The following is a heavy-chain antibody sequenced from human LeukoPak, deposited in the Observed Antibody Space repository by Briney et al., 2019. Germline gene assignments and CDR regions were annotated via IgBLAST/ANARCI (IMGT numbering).Heavy chain of an antibody. CDR3: AKELSEMATISPFDY. V-gene: IGHV3-23*01. CDR1: GFTFSGYA. J-gene: IGHJ4*02. D-gene: IGHD5-24*01. CDR2: MSGSGGST. Sequence: GGSLRLSCVASGFTFSGYAMSWVRQAPGKGLEWVSAMSGSGGSTYYADSVKGRFTISRDNSKNTLYLQMNSLRAEDTAVYYCAKELSEMATISPFDYWGQGTLVTVSS.